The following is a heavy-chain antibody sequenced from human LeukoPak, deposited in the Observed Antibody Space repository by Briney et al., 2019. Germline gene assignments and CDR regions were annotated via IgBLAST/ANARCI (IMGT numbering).Heavy chain of an antibody. J-gene: IGHJ4*02. Sequence: PGRSLRLSCAASGFTFSSYGMHWVRQAPGKGLEWVAVISYDGSNKYYADSVEGRFTISRDNSKNALYLQMNSLGAEDTAVYYCAKDSARMGGDGSVYSWGQGTLVTVSS. D-gene: IGHD1-26*01. CDR2: ISYDGSNK. CDR1: GFTFSSYG. CDR3: AKDSARMGGDGSVYS. V-gene: IGHV3-30*18.